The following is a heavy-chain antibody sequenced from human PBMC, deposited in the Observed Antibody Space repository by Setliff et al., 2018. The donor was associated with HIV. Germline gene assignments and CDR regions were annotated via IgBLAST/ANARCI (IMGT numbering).Heavy chain of an antibody. CDR1: GGSISGYH. Sequence: LSLTCTVSGGSISGYHWNWLRQTPGKGLEWIGYIYTSRGTNYNHSLRTRVIISVDTSNQFSLKLNSVTAADTAVYYCARASYSYDSTGYLYWGQGTLVTVSS. V-gene: IGHV4-4*09. D-gene: IGHD3-22*01. CDR3: ARASYSYDSTGYLY. J-gene: IGHJ4*02. CDR2: IYTSRGT.